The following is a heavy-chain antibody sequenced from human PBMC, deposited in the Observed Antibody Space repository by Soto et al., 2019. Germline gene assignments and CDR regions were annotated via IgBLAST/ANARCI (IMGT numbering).Heavy chain of an antibody. D-gene: IGHD3-22*01. J-gene: IGHJ4*02. CDR1: GFTFSSYG. CDR2: ISYDGSNK. V-gene: IGHV3-30*18. Sequence: QVQLVESGGGVVQPGRSLRLSCAASGFTFSSYGMHWVRQAPGKGLEWVAVISYDGSNKYYADFVKGRFTISRDNSKNTLYLQMNSLRAEDTAVYYCAKDSGDYYDSSGPLGWGQGTLVTVSS. CDR3: AKDSGDYYDSSGPLG.